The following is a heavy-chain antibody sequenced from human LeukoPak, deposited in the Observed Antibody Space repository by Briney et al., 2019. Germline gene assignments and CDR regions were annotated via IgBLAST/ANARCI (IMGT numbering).Heavy chain of an antibody. D-gene: IGHD3-10*01. V-gene: IGHV1-2*02. CDR2: INPNSGGT. CDR3: ARDVGYYGSGLYGFDI. CDR1: GYTFTCYY. Sequence: GASVKVSCKSSGYTFTCYYMHWVRQAPGQGLEWMGWINPNSGGTNYAQKFQGRVTMTSDTSISTAYMDLSRLRADDTAVYYCARDVGYYGSGLYGFDIWGQGTMVTVSS. J-gene: IGHJ3*02.